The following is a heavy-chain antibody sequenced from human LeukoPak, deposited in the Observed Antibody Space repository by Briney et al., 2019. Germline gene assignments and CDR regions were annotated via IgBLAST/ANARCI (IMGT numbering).Heavy chain of an antibody. Sequence: GASVKVSCKASGYTFTGYYVHWVRQAPGQGLEWMGWISPNSGGANYAQKFQGRLTMTRDTSISTAYMELSRLTSDDTAVYYCAREQGRSGSYYNEQDYWGQGTPVTVSS. V-gene: IGHV1-2*02. CDR2: ISPNSGGA. D-gene: IGHD3-10*01. J-gene: IGHJ4*02. CDR3: AREQGRSGSYYNEQDY. CDR1: GYTFTGYY.